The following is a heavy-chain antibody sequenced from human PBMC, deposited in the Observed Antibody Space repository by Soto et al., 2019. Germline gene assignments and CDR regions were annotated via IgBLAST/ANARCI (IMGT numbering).Heavy chain of an antibody. J-gene: IGHJ4*02. V-gene: IGHV4-30-4*01. Sequence: SETLSLTCTVSGGSISSGDYYWSWIRQPPGKGLEWIGYIYYSGSTYYNPSLKSRVTISVDTSKNQFSLKLSSVTAADTAVYYCARVNGVYGDYVSHWGQGTLVTVSS. D-gene: IGHD4-17*01. CDR1: GGSISSGDYY. CDR2: IYYSGST. CDR3: ARVNGVYGDYVSH.